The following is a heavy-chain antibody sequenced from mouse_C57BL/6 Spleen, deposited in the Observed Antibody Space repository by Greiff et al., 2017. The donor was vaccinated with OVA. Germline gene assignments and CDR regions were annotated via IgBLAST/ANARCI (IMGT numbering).Heavy chain of an antibody. D-gene: IGHD1-1*02. CDR3: ARTLVDNPSY. CDR1: GYTFTDYY. CDR2: INPNNGGT. V-gene: IGHV1-26*01. Sequence: EVQLQQSGPELVKPGASVKISCKASGYTFTDYYMNWVKQSHGKSLEWIGDINPNNGGTSYNQKFKGKATLTVDKSSSTAYMELRSLTSEDSAVYYCARTLVDNPSYWGQGTTLTVSS. J-gene: IGHJ2*01.